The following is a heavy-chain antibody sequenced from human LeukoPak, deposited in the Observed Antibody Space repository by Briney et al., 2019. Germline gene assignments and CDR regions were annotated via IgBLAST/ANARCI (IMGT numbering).Heavy chain of an antibody. CDR1: GYTFTSYA. CDR2: INTNTGNP. D-gene: IGHD6-13*01. V-gene: IGHV7-4-1*02. Sequence: ASVKVSCKASGYTFTSYAMNWVRQAPGQGLEWMGWINTNTGNPTYAQGFTGRFVFSLDTSVSTAYLQISSLKAEDTAVYYCARPSSSWPGDAFDIWGQGTMVTVSS. J-gene: IGHJ3*02. CDR3: ARPSSSWPGDAFDI.